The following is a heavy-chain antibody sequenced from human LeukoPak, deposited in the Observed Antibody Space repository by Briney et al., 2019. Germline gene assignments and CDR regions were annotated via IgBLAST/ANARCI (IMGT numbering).Heavy chain of an antibody. D-gene: IGHD3-3*01. Sequence: GGSLRLSCAASGFTFSSYAMSWARQAPGKGLEWVSAISGSGGSTYYADSVKGRFTISRDNSKNTLYLQMNSLRAEDTAVYYCAKDGGGSLEWLPPMDVWGQGTTVTVSS. V-gene: IGHV3-23*01. CDR2: ISGSGGST. CDR3: AKDGGGSLEWLPPMDV. J-gene: IGHJ6*02. CDR1: GFTFSSYA.